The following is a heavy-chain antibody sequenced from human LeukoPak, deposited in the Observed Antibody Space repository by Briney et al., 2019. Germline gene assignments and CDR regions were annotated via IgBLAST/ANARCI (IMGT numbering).Heavy chain of an antibody. CDR1: AYTFTSYD. Sequence: ASMKVACKASAYTFTSYDINWVRQATGQGLEWMGWMNPNSGNTGYAQKFEGRVTITRNTSISTAYMELSSLRSEDTAVYYCARGAIGYCSSTSCFSPTRFDPWGQGTLVTVSS. CDR3: ARGAIGYCSSTSCFSPTRFDP. D-gene: IGHD2-2*01. CDR2: MNPNSGNT. V-gene: IGHV1-8*03. J-gene: IGHJ5*02.